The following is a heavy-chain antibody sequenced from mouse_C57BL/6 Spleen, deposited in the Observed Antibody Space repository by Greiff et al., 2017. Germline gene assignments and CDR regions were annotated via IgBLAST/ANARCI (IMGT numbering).Heavy chain of an antibody. CDR1: GYTFTSYW. CDR3: ARRIYYDYDGAFDYAMDY. V-gene: IGHV1-7*01. CDR2: INPSSGYT. J-gene: IGHJ4*01. D-gene: IGHD2-4*01. Sequence: VQLQQSGAELAKPGASVKLSCKASGYTFTSYWMHWVKQRPGQGLEWIGYINPSSGYTKYNQKFKDKATLTADKSSSTAYMQLSSLTYEDSAVYYCARRIYYDYDGAFDYAMDYWGQGTSVTVSS.